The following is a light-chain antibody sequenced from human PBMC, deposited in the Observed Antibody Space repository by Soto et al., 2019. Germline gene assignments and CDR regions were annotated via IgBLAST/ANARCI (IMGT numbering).Light chain of an antibody. CDR2: GAS. CDR1: QTISSW. Sequence: DIQMTQSPSTLSGSVGDRVTITCRASQTISSWLAWYQQKPGKAPKLLIYGASSRATGIPDRFSGSGSGTDFTLTISRLEPEDFAVYYCQQYGRSPWTFGQGTKVDIK. CDR3: QQYGRSPWT. J-gene: IGKJ1*01. V-gene: IGKV1-5*01.